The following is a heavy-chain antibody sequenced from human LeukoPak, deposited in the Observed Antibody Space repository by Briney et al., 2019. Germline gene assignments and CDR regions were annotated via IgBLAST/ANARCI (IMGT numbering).Heavy chain of an antibody. Sequence: SETLSLTCTVSGDSISSYYWSWIRQPPGKGPEWVGYIYYSGSTNYSPSLKSRVTISVDTSKNQFSLRLTSVTAADTAVYYCARDQRRAFDIWGQGTMVTVSS. CDR1: GDSISSYY. V-gene: IGHV4-59*01. J-gene: IGHJ3*02. CDR3: ARDQRRAFDI. CDR2: IYYSGST.